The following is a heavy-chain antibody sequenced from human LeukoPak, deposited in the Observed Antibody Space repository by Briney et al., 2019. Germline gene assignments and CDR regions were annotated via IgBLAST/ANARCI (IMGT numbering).Heavy chain of an antibody. D-gene: IGHD1-26*01. Sequence: ASVKVSCKASGYTFTGYYMHWVRQAPGQGLEWMGWINPNSGGTNYAQKFQGRVTMTGDTSVSTAYMGLSRLRSDDTAVYYCATKTGGQSGSYYMDYFDYWGQGTLVTVSS. CDR1: GYTFTGYY. V-gene: IGHV1-2*02. CDR3: ATKTGGQSGSYYMDYFDY. CDR2: INPNSGGT. J-gene: IGHJ4*02.